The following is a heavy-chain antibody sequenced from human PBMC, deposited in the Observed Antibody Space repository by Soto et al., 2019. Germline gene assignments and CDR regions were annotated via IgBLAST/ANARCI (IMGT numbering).Heavy chain of an antibody. Sequence: QVQLQESGPGPVKPSETLSLTCTVSGASISTYYWSWVRQPPGKGLEWIGYIHDSGSTYYNPSLKSRVTMSLDTSRNQFFLQLNSVTAADTAVYYCARESAGSGKNNWFDPWGQGMLVTVSS. D-gene: IGHD3-10*01. CDR1: GASISTYY. J-gene: IGHJ5*02. CDR2: IHDSGST. V-gene: IGHV4-59*01. CDR3: ARESAGSGKNNWFDP.